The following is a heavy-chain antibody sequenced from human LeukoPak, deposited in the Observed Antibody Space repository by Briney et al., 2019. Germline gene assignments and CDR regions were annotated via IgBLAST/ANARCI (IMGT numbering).Heavy chain of an antibody. Sequence: PSQTLSLTCTVSGGSISSGGYYWSWIRQHPGKGLEWIWYSYYSWSTYYNPSLKSRVTISVDTSKNQFSVKLRSVTAADPAVYYCARVVVERNVWGSYRPQYYFDYWGQGALVTVSS. CDR1: GGSISSGGYY. V-gene: IGHV4-31*03. J-gene: IGHJ4*02. D-gene: IGHD3-16*02. CDR3: ARVVVERNVWGSYRPQYYFDY. CDR2: SYYSWST.